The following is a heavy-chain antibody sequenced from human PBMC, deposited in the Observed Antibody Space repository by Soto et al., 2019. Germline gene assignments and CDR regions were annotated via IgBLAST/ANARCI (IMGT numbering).Heavy chain of an antibody. J-gene: IGHJ4*02. CDR3: AKDLSISDEYSSGPSDY. CDR1: GFTFSSYG. D-gene: IGHD6-19*01. Sequence: GGSLRLSCAASGFTFSSYGMHWVRQAPGKGLEWVAVISYDGSNKYYADSVKGRFTISRDNSKNTLYLQMNSLRAEDTAVYYCAKDLSISDEYSSGPSDYWGQGTLVTVSS. CDR2: ISYDGSNK. V-gene: IGHV3-30*18.